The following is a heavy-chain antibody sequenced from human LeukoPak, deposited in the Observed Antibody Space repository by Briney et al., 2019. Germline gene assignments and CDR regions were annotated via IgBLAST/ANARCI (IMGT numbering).Heavy chain of an antibody. CDR2: MDPNSGNT. V-gene: IGHV1-8*01. CDR3: AREFRVVAPTQGDDY. D-gene: IGHD2-21*01. J-gene: IGHJ4*02. Sequence: ASVKVSCKASGYTFTSYDINWVRQATGQGLEWMGWMDPNSGNTGYAQKFQGRVTMTRNTSISTAYMELSSLRSEDTAVYYCAREFRVVAPTQGDDYWGQGTLVTVSP. CDR1: GYTFTSYD.